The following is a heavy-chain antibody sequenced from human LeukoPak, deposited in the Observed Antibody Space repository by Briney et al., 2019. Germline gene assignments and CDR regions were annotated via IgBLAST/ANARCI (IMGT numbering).Heavy chain of an antibody. CDR2: ISDIGGST. D-gene: IGHD3-10*01. J-gene: IGHJ4*02. Sequence: PGGSLRLSCAASGFTFSSYAMSWVRQAPGKGLEWVSSISDIGGSTYYVDSVKGRFTISRDNAKNTLYLQMNSLRAEDTAVYFCAKEVGSGSYPDDYWGQGTLVTVSS. CDR1: GFTFSSYA. CDR3: AKEVGSGSYPDDY. V-gene: IGHV3-23*01.